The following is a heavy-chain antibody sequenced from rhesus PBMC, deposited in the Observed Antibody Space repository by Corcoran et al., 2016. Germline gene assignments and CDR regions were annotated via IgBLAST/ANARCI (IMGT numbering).Heavy chain of an antibody. Sequence: QVQLQESGPGLVKPSETLSLTCAVSGYSISSGYYWSWIRQTPGKGLEWIGYITYSGSTSYNPSLKSRVTISRDTSKSQFSLKLSSVTAADTAVYYCARGRTGYPTLFDDWGQGVLVTVSS. D-gene: IGHD3-3*01. V-gene: IGHV4-122*02. CDR2: ITYSGST. J-gene: IGHJ4*01. CDR3: ARGRTGYPTLFDD. CDR1: GYSISSGYY.